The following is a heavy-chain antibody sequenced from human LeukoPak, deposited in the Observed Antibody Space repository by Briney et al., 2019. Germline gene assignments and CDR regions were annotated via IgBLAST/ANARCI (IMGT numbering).Heavy chain of an antibody. CDR1: GFTLSSYA. V-gene: IGHV3-30-3*01. D-gene: IGHD6-19*01. Sequence: GRSLRLSCAASGFTLSSYAMHWVRQAPGKGLEWVALISYDGSNKYYADSVKGRFTISRDNSKNTLYLQMNSLRAEDTAVYYCARSLLAVAGTLDYWGQGTLVTVSS. J-gene: IGHJ4*02. CDR3: ARSLLAVAGTLDY. CDR2: ISYDGSNK.